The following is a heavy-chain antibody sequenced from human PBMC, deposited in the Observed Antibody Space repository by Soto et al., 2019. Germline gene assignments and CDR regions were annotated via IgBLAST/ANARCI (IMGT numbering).Heavy chain of an antibody. D-gene: IGHD3-3*01. CDR3: ARELPSYDFWSGYLNWFDP. Sequence: SETLSLTCAVSGGSISSGYYWSWIRQPPGKGLEWIGEINHSGSTNYNPSLKSRVTISVDTSKNQFSLKLSSVTAADTAVYYCARELPSYDFWSGYLNWFDPWGQGTLVTVSS. V-gene: IGHV4-34*01. J-gene: IGHJ5*02. CDR1: GGSISSGYY. CDR2: INHSGST.